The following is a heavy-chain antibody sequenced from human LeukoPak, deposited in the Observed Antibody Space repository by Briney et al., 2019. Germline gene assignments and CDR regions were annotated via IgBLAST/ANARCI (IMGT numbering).Heavy chain of an antibody. CDR2: IWYDGSDK. Sequence: LPGRSLRLSCAASGFTFSSSGMHWVRQAPGKGLEWVAVIWYDGSDKYSADSVKGRFTISRDNSKNTLYLQMNSLRAEDTAVYYCASAPYGSGTFLDYWGQGTLVTVSS. V-gene: IGHV3-33*01. CDR3: ASAPYGSGTFLDY. J-gene: IGHJ4*02. D-gene: IGHD3-10*01. CDR1: GFTFSSSG.